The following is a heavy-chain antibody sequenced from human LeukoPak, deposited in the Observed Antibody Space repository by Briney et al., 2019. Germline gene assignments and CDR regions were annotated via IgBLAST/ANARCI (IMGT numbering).Heavy chain of an antibody. J-gene: IGHJ1*01. D-gene: IGHD2-2*01. CDR3: AKDEDIVVVPAAEYFQH. Sequence: GGSLRLSCAASGFTFSSYAMSWVRQAPGKGLEWVSAISGSGGSKYYADSVKGRFTISRDNSKTTLYLQMNRLRAEDTAVYYCAKDEDIVVVPAAEYFQHWGQGTLVTVSS. CDR2: ISGSGGSK. CDR1: GFTFSSYA. V-gene: IGHV3-23*01.